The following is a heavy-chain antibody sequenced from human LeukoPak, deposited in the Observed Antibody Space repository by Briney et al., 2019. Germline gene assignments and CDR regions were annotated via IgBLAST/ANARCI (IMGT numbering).Heavy chain of an antibody. V-gene: IGHV4-39*01. J-gene: IGHJ3*02. Sequence: KTSETLSLTCTVSGGSISSYYWGWIRQPPGKGLEWIGSIYYSGHTYYNPSLKSRVTISVDTSKNQFSLRLSSVTAADTAVYYCARRGEYCSGGSCQVAFDIWGQGTMVTVSS. CDR1: GGSISSYY. CDR3: ARRGEYCSGGSCQVAFDI. D-gene: IGHD2-15*01. CDR2: IYYSGHT.